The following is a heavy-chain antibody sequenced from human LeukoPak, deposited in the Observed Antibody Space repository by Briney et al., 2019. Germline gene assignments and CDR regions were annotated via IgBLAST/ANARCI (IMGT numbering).Heavy chain of an antibody. CDR2: IHPNSGGT. CDR1: GYTFTAYY. Sequence: ASVKVSCKASGYTFTAYYVHWVRQAPGQGPEWMGWIHPNSGGTKCAQSFQGRVTMTRGTSITTAYMELSRLRSDDTAVYYCATAEEVYGDYNYWGQGTLVTVSS. CDR3: ATAEEVYGDYNY. D-gene: IGHD4-17*01. V-gene: IGHV1-2*02. J-gene: IGHJ4*02.